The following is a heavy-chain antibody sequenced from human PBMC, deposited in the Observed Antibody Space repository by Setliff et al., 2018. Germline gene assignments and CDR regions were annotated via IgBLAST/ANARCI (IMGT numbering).Heavy chain of an antibody. CDR2: MNPNSGNT. V-gene: IGHV1-8*02. D-gene: IGHD2-2*01. J-gene: IGHJ4*02. CDR1: GYTFSGYY. CDR3: ATERQPAAMFDS. Sequence: VASVKVSCKASGYTFSGYYMHWVRQAPGQGLEWMGWMNPNSGNTGYAQKFQGRVIITRNTSISTAYMDSLTTEDTGVYYCATERQPAAMFDSWGQGALVTVSS.